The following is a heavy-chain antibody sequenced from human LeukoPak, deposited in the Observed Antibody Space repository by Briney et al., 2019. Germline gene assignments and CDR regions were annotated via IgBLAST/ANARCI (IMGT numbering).Heavy chain of an antibody. D-gene: IGHD3-10*01. CDR2: INYSGST. V-gene: IGHV4-39*01. CDR1: GGSISTSSYY. CDR3: ARGIGY. Sequence: TSETLSLTCTVSGGSISTSSYYWGWIRQPPGKGLEWIANINYSGSTYYNPSLKSRVTISVDTSKNQFSLKLSSVTAADTGVYYCARGIGYWGQGTLVTVSS. J-gene: IGHJ4*02.